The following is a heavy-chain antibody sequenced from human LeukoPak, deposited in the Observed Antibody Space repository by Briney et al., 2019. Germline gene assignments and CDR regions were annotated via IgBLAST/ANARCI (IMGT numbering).Heavy chain of an antibody. CDR1: GYTFTSYY. CDR2: INPSGGST. Sequence: ASVKVSCRASGYTFTSYYMHWVRQAPGQGLEWMGIINPSGGSTSYAQKFQGRVTMTRDTSTSTVYMELSSLRSEDTAVYYCARDCRTEYYFDYWGQGTLVTVSS. D-gene: IGHD3-10*01. J-gene: IGHJ4*02. V-gene: IGHV1-46*01. CDR3: ARDCRTEYYFDY.